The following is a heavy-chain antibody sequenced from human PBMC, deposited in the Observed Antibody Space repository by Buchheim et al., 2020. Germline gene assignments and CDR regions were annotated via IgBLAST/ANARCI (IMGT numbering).Heavy chain of an antibody. V-gene: IGHV3-33*01. Sequence: QVQLVGSGGGVVQPGRSLRLSCAASGFTFSSYGMHWVRQAPGKGLEWVAVIWHDGSKKYYADSVKGLFTIPSDNSKDTLFLKKNSLRAEDTAVYYCARITMVRGAYDNWGQGTL. D-gene: IGHD3-10*01. CDR3: ARITMVRGAYDN. CDR2: IWHDGSKK. CDR1: GFTFSSYG. J-gene: IGHJ4*02.